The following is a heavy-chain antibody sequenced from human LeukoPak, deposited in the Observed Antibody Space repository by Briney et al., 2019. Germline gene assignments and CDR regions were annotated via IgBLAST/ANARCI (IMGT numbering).Heavy chain of an antibody. CDR2: IYTSGST. J-gene: IGHJ4*02. V-gene: IGHV4-61*02. CDR1: GGSISSGSYY. D-gene: IGHD2-15*01. CDR3: AREDIVVVVAATSFFDY. Sequence: PSQTLSLTCTVSGGSISSGSYYWSWIRQPAGKGLEWIGRIYTSGSTNYNPSLKSRVTISVDTSKNQFSLKLSSVTAADTAVYYCAREDIVVVVAATSFFDYWGQGTPVTVSS.